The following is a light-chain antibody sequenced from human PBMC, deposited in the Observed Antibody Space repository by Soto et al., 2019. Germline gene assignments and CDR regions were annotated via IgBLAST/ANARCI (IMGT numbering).Light chain of an antibody. V-gene: IGKV3-15*01. CDR2: GAA. CDR3: QHYNNWPPWT. Sequence: EIVITQSPATLCVSPGERATLSCRPSQRVRINLAGYQQKPRQAPRLLIYGAATRAAAIPARFSGGGSGTEFTLTIGSLQSEDVAVYYCQHYNNWPPWTFGQGTKVDI. J-gene: IGKJ1*01. CDR1: QRVRIN.